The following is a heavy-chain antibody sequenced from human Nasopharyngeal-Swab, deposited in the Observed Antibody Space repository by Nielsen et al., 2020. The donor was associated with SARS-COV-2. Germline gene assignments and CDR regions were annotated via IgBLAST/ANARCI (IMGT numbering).Heavy chain of an antibody. Sequence: GGSLRLSCAASGFTFSSYAMSWVRQAPGKGLGWVSAISGSGGSTYYADSVKGRFTISRDNSENTLYLQMNSLRAEDTAVYYCAKDRRIKYDFWSGSRSDSFDIWGQGTMVTVSS. D-gene: IGHD3-3*01. CDR3: AKDRRIKYDFWSGSRSDSFDI. CDR2: ISGSGGST. V-gene: IGHV3-23*01. CDR1: GFTFSSYA. J-gene: IGHJ3*02.